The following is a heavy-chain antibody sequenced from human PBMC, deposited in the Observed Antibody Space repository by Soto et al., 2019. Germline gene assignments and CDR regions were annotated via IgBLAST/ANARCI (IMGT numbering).Heavy chain of an antibody. D-gene: IGHD6-13*01. Sequence: SDTLSLTFAVYGGSFSGYYWSWIRQPPGKGLEWIGEINHSGSTNYNQSHKSRVTISVDTSKNQFSLKLSSVNAADTAVYYCARERQGIAAAGGNLAKQEFDXWGQGTLVTVSX. CDR1: GGSFSGYY. CDR3: ARERQGIAAAGGNLAKQEFDX. J-gene: IGHJ4*02. CDR2: INHSGST. V-gene: IGHV4-34*01.